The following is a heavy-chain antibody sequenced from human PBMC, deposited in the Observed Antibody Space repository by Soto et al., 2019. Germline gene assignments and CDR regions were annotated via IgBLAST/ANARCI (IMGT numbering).Heavy chain of an antibody. CDR3: VSHRTSVLTQAYFDY. CDR2: VYYRGRS. CDR1: GGSVSTSNYY. D-gene: IGHD2-8*01. J-gene: IGHJ4*02. Sequence: SETLSLTCTVSGGSVSTSNYYWGWIRQSPGKGLEWSGSVYYRGRSYSKSSVKSRVTISVDTSKNQFSLNLNSVTASDTAVYFCVSHRTSVLTQAYFDYWGPGALVTVSS. V-gene: IGHV4-39*01.